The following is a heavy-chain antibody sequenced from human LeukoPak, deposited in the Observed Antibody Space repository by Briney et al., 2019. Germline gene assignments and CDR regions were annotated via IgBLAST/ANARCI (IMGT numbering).Heavy chain of an antibody. J-gene: IGHJ4*02. D-gene: IGHD2-2*02. CDR1: GFTFSSYG. V-gene: IGHV3-30*02. CDR2: IRYDGSNK. Sequence: GGSLRLSCAASGFTFSSYGMHWVRQAPGKGLEWVAFIRYDGSNKYYADSVKGRFTISRDNSKNTLYLQMNSLRAEDTAVYYCAKVLHGYCSSTSCYTPFDYWGQGTLVTVSS. CDR3: AKVLHGYCSSTSCYTPFDY.